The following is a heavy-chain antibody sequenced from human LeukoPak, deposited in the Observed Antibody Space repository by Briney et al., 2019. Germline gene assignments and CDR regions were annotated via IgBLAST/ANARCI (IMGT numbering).Heavy chain of an antibody. D-gene: IGHD6-19*01. CDR1: GFTFSSYA. CDR2: ISYDGSNK. CDR3: ARDSSGWGSFVY. Sequence: GGSLRLSWAASGFTFSSYAMHWVRQAPGKGLEWVAVISYDGSNKYYADSVKGRFTISRDNSKNTLYLQMNSLRAEDTAVYYCARDSSGWGSFVYWGQGTLVTVSS. J-gene: IGHJ4*02. V-gene: IGHV3-30-3*01.